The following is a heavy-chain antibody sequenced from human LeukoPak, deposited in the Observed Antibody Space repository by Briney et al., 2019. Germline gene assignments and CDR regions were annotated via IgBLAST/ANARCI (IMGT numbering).Heavy chain of an antibody. Sequence: PSGTLSLTCAVSGVSISSSNWWSWVRQPPGEGLEWIGEIYHSGSTNYNPSLKSRVTISVDKSKNQFSLKLSSVTAADTAVYYCARGERYCSSTSCPLIWFDPWGQGTLVTVSS. CDR1: GVSISSSNW. D-gene: IGHD2-2*01. J-gene: IGHJ5*02. CDR3: ARGERYCSSTSCPLIWFDP. V-gene: IGHV4-4*02. CDR2: IYHSGST.